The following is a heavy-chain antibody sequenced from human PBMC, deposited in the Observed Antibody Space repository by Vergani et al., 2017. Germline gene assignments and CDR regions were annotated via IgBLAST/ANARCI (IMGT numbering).Heavy chain of an antibody. CDR1: GFTFSSYA. V-gene: IGHV3-30-3*01. J-gene: IGHJ4*02. Sequence: VQLVESGGGVVQPGRSLRLSCAASGFTFSSYAMHWVRQAPGKGLEWVAVISYDGSNKYYADSVKGRFTISRDNSKNTLYLQMNSLRAEDTAVYYCARDPTTVVIPASLGYWGQGTLVTVSS. CDR2: ISYDGSNK. CDR3: ARDPTTVVIPASLGY. D-gene: IGHD4-23*01.